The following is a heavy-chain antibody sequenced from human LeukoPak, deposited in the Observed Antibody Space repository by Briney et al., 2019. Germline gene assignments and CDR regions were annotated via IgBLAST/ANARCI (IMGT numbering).Heavy chain of an antibody. J-gene: IGHJ3*02. Sequence: SETLSLTCTVSGGSISSSSYYWGWIRQPPGKGLEWIGYIYYSGSTYYNPFLKSRVTISVDTSKNQFSLKLSSVTAADTAVYYCARDPHYYDSSGYRVMDAFDIWGQGTMVTVSS. V-gene: IGHV4-30-4*07. CDR2: IYYSGST. D-gene: IGHD3-22*01. CDR3: ARDPHYYDSSGYRVMDAFDI. CDR1: GGSISSSSYY.